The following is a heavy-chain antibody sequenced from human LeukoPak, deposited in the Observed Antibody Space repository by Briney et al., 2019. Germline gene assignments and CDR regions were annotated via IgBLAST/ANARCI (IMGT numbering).Heavy chain of an antibody. V-gene: IGHV3-9*01. Sequence: GRSLRLSCAASGFTFDDYAMHWVRQAPGKGLEWVSGISWNSGSIGYADSVKGRFTISRDNAKNSLYLQMNSLRAEDTAVYYCARGITMVRGVYYFDYWGQGTLVTVSS. CDR3: ARGITMVRGVYYFDY. D-gene: IGHD3-10*01. CDR2: ISWNSGSI. CDR1: GFTFDDYA. J-gene: IGHJ4*02.